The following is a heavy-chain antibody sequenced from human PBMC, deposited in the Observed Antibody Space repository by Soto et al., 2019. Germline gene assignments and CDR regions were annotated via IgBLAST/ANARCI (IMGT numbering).Heavy chain of an antibody. CDR1: GGTFSSYT. D-gene: IGHD2-15*01. Sequence: GASVKVSCKASGGTFSSYTISWVRQAPGQGLEWMGRIIPILGIANYAQKFQGRVTITADKSTSTAYMELSSLRSEDTAVYYCAKGDCSGGSCSHLYFDYWGQRTLVTVSS. CDR3: AKGDCSGGSCSHLYFDY. V-gene: IGHV1-69*02. CDR2: IIPILGIA. J-gene: IGHJ4*02.